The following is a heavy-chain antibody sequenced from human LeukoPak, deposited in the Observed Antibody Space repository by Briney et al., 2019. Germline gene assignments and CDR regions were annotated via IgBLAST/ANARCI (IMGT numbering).Heavy chain of an antibody. CDR2: ISSSSSTI. V-gene: IGHV3-48*01. J-gene: IGHJ5*02. CDR3: ARENWFDP. CDR1: GFTFSSYS. Sequence: GGSLRLSCAASGFTFSSYSMNWVRQAPGKGLEWVSYISSSSSTIYYADSVKGRFTISRDNAKNSLYLQMSSLRAEDTAVYYCARENWFDPWGQGTLVTVSS.